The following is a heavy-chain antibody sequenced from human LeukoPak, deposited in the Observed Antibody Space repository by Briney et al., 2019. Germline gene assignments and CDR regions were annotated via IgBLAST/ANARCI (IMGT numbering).Heavy chain of an antibody. Sequence: ASVKVSCKASGYSFTGYYIHWVRQAPGQGLEWMGWINPNNGGTNFAQKFQDRVTMTRDTSISTAYMELRRLRSDDTAVFYCARDQNFHDNSGHYGIDYWGQGTLVTVS. CDR2: INPNNGGT. CDR3: ARDQNFHDNSGHYGIDY. CDR1: GYSFTGYY. D-gene: IGHD3-22*01. V-gene: IGHV1-2*02. J-gene: IGHJ4*02.